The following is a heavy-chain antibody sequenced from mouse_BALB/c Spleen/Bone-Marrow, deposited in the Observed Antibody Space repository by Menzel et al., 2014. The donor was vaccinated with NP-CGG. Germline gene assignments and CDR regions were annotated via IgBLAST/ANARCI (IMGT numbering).Heavy chain of an antibody. CDR1: GFTFSSFG. CDR3: ARSTMITTGYYYAMDY. D-gene: IGHD2-4*01. Sequence: EVKLMESGGGLVQPGGSRKVSCAASGFTFSSFGTHWVRQAPEKGLEWVAYISSGSSTIYYADTVKGRFTISRDNPKNTLFLQMTSLRSEDTAMYYCARSTMITTGYYYAMDYWGQGTSVTVSS. CDR2: ISSGSSTI. J-gene: IGHJ4*01. V-gene: IGHV5-17*02.